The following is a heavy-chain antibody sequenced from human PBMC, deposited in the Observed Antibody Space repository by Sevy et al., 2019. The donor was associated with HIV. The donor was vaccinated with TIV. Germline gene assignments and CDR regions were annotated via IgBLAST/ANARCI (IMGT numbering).Heavy chain of an antibody. CDR3: ARDLYSGSYHEDY. D-gene: IGHD1-26*01. J-gene: IGHJ4*02. Sequence: GSLRLSCAASGFTLSSYLMSWVRQAPGKGLEWVANINQDGSAIDYVDSVKGRFTISRDNAKNSLYLQMNSPRADDTAIYYCARDLYSGSYHEDYWGQGTLVTVSS. V-gene: IGHV3-7*01. CDR1: GFTLSSYL. CDR2: INQDGSAI.